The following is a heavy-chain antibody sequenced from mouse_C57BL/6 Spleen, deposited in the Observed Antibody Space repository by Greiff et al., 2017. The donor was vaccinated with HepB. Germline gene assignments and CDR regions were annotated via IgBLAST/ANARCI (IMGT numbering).Heavy chain of an antibody. Sequence: QVQLQQSGAELVKPGASVKISCKASGYAFSSYWMNWVKQRPGKGLEWIGQIYPGDGDTNYNGKFKGKATLTADKSSSTAYMQLSSLTSEDSAVYFCAKERDYYGSSTYAMDYWGQGTSVTVSS. J-gene: IGHJ4*01. D-gene: IGHD1-1*01. CDR1: GYAFSSYW. V-gene: IGHV1-80*01. CDR2: IYPGDGDT. CDR3: AKERDYYGSSTYAMDY.